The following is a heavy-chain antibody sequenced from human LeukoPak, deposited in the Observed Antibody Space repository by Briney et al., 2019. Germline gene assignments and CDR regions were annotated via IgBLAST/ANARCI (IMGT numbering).Heavy chain of an antibody. J-gene: IGHJ4*02. CDR2: IYHSGST. V-gene: IGHV4-38-2*02. D-gene: IGHD3-22*01. CDR3: ARGYYDSSGYYHGEGTDFDY. CDR1: GYSISSGYY. Sequence: PSETLSLTCTVSGYSISSGYYWGWIRQPPGKGLEWIGSIYHSGSTYYNPSLKSRVTISVDTSKNQFSLKLSSVTAADTAVYYCARGYYDSSGYYHGEGTDFDYWGQGTLVTVSS.